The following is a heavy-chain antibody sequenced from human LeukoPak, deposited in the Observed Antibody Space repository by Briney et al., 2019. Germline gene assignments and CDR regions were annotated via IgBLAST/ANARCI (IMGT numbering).Heavy chain of an antibody. CDR2: ISGRGRST. CDR3: ARGEDAFDI. J-gene: IGHJ3*02. Sequence: SGGSLRLSCGASGFTFSSYAMSWVRQAPGKGLEWVSAISGRGRSTYYADSVKGRFTIPRDNSKNTLYLQMNSLRAEDTAVYYCARGEDAFDIWGQGTMVTVSS. V-gene: IGHV3-23*01. CDR1: GFTFSSYA.